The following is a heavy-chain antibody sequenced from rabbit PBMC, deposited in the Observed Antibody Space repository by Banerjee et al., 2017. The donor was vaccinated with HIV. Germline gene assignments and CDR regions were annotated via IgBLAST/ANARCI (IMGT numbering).Heavy chain of an antibody. CDR2: INSKSGEN. CDR3: ARNYVNAFDP. J-gene: IGHJ2*01. D-gene: IGHD1-1*01. Sequence: QEQLEESGGGLVKPGGSLVLTYKASGFSLSYNYVICWVRQAPGKGLEWIACINSKSGENVYATWAKGRFTISKTSSTTVTLQMTSLTAADTATYFCARNYVNAFDPWGQGTLVTVS. V-gene: IGHV1S45*01. CDR1: GFSLSYNYV.